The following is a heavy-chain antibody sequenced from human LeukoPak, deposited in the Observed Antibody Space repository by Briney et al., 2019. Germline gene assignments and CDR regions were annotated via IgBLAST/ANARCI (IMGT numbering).Heavy chain of an antibody. CDR1: GGSFSSHY. CDR3: ARDRGPPYSSSWYSDY. J-gene: IGHJ4*02. D-gene: IGHD6-13*01. V-gene: IGHV4-59*11. CDR2: INYSGTT. Sequence: SETLSLTCTVSGGSFSSHYWSWIRQPPGKGLEWIGYINYSGTTKYNPSLKSRVTISVDTSKNQFSLRLSSVTAADTAVYYCARDRGPPYSSSWYSDYWGQGTLVTVSS.